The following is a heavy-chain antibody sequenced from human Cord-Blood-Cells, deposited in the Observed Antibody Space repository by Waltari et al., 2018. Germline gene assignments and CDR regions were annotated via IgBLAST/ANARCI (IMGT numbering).Heavy chain of an antibody. CDR2: IYYSGST. CDR3: ARHCSGGSCFDY. J-gene: IGHJ4*02. D-gene: IGHD2-15*01. Sequence: QLQLQESRPGLVKPSETLSLTCTVSGGSISSSSYYWGWVRQPPGKGLEWIGSIYYSGSTYYNPSLKSRVTISVDTSKNQFSLKLSSVTAADTAVYYCARHCSGGSCFDYWGQGTLVTVSS. V-gene: IGHV4-39*01. CDR1: GGSISSSSYY.